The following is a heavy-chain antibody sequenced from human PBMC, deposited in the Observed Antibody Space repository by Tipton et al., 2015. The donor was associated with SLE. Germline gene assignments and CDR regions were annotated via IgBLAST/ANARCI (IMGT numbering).Heavy chain of an antibody. D-gene: IGHD2-2*01. CDR2: ISYDGSNK. V-gene: IGHV3-30-3*01. Sequence: SLRLSCAASGFTFSSYAMHWVRQAPGKGLEWVAVISYDGSNKYYADSVKGRFTISRDNSKNTLYLQMSSLRAEDTAVYYCARGTYLGYCSSTSCYAPLYYGMDVWGQGTTVTVSS. J-gene: IGHJ6*02. CDR1: GFTFSSYA. CDR3: ARGTYLGYCSSTSCYAPLYYGMDV.